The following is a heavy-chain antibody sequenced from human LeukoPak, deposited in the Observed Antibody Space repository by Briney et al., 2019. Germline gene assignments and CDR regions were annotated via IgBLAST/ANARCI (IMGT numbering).Heavy chain of an antibody. J-gene: IGHJ4*02. CDR3: ARESIAVAGTDY. Sequence: GGSLRLSCAASGFTFSAYNMNWVRQAPGKGLEWVSSISSSSSYIYYADSVKGRFTISRDNAKNSLYLQMNSLRAEDTAVYYCARESIAVAGTDYWGQGTLVTVSS. CDR2: ISSSSSYI. CDR1: GFTFSAYN. D-gene: IGHD6-19*01. V-gene: IGHV3-21*01.